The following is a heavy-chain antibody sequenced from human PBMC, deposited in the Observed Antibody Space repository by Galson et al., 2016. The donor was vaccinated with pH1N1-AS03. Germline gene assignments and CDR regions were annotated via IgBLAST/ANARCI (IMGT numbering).Heavy chain of an antibody. V-gene: IGHV3-74*01. CDR1: GCTFSHYA. CDR3: AKPMAADWQAFNY. Sequence: SLRLSCAASGCTFSHYAMHWVRQAPGRGLVWVASIPGDESITTYADTVKGRFTISRDNAKNTVHLQMNGLRAEDTSVYYCAKPMAADWQAFNYWGRGALVNVSS. D-gene: IGHD3-9*01. J-gene: IGHJ4*02. CDR2: IPGDESIT.